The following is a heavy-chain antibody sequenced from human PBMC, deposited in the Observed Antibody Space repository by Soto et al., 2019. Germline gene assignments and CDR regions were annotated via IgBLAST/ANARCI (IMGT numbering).Heavy chain of an antibody. CDR1: ECTFINYT. CDR2: ISDNGGTT. V-gene: IGHV3-23*01. CDR3: ERRIAVAGLRLDFDY. D-gene: IGHD6-19*01. Sequence: RGSVRLSCVDSECTFINYTMSWVRQAPGKGLEWVSSISDNGGTTYYADSVKGRFTISRDNSKNTLYLQINSLTAADTAVYYCERRIAVAGLRLDFDYWGQVTLFTVS. J-gene: IGHJ4*02.